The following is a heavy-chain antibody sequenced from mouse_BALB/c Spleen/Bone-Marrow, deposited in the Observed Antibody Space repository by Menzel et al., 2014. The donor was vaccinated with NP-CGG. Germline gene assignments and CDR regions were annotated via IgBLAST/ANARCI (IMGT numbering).Heavy chain of an antibody. D-gene: IGHD2-2*01. CDR2: IYPGTGST. Sequence: LQESGSELVRPGASVKLSCKASGYTFTSYWMHWVKQRPGQGLEWIGNIYPGTGSTNYDEKFKSKATLTVDTSSXTAYMQLSSLTSEDSAVYYCARWLPLDYWGQGTTLTVSS. J-gene: IGHJ2*01. V-gene: IGHV1S22*01. CDR3: ARWLPLDY. CDR1: GYTFTSYW.